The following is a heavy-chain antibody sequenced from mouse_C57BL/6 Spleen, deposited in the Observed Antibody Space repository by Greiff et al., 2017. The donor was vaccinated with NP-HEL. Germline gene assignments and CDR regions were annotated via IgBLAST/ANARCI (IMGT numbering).Heavy chain of an antibody. CDR3: ARSIYDYDLFYAMDY. CDR2: INPSNGGT. J-gene: IGHJ4*01. D-gene: IGHD2-4*01. V-gene: IGHV1-53*01. CDR1: GYTFTSYW. Sequence: QVQLQQSGTELVKPGASVKLSCKASGYTFTSYWMHWVKQRPGQGLEWIGNINPSNGGTNYNEKFKSKATLTVDKSSSTAYMQLSSLTSEDSAVYYCARSIYDYDLFYAMDYWGQGTSVTVSS.